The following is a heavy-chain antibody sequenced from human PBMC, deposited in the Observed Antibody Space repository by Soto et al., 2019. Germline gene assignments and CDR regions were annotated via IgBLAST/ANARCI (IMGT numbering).Heavy chain of an antibody. Sequence: GGSLRISSAASGYTFSSYAMSWVRKAPGKGLEWVSAISGSGGSTYYADSVKGRFTISRDNSKNTLYLQMNSLRAEDTAVYYCAKVGRGWSRVYFDYWGQGTLVTVSS. CDR1: GYTFSSYA. V-gene: IGHV3-23*01. D-gene: IGHD6-19*01. CDR3: AKVGRGWSRVYFDY. CDR2: ISGSGGST. J-gene: IGHJ4*02.